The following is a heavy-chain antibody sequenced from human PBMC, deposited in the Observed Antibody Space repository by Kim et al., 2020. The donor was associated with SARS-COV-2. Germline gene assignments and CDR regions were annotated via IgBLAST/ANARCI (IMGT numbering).Heavy chain of an antibody. V-gene: IGHV3-7*03. D-gene: IGHD3-10*01. CDR2: IKQDGSEK. Sequence: GGSLRLSCAASGFTFSSYWMSWVRQAPGKGLEWVANIKQDGSEKYYVDSVKGRFTISRDNAKNSLYLQMNSLRAEDTALYYCAKGGGDYGSGTYRVYYGMDVWGQGTTVTVSS. J-gene: IGHJ6*02. CDR1: GFTFSSYW. CDR3: AKGGGDYGSGTYRVYYGMDV.